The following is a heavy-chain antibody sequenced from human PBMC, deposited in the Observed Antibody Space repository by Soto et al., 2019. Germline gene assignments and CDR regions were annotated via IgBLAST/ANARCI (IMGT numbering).Heavy chain of an antibody. D-gene: IGHD6-19*01. CDR1: GFTVSSNY. CDR3: ERDRYSRGWLDAVDI. CDR2: IFTGGST. J-gene: IGHJ3*02. Sequence: EVQLVESGGGLVQPGGSLRLSCAASGFTVSSNYMSWVRQAPGKGLEWVSVIFTGGSTYYADSVKGRFTISRHSSKNTVHLQRNSLRAEDTAVYYCERDRYSRGWLDAVDIWGQGTMVTDSS. V-gene: IGHV3-53*04.